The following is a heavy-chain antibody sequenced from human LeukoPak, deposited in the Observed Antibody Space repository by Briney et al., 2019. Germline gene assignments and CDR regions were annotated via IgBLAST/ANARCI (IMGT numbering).Heavy chain of an antibody. CDR1: GFTFSDFY. J-gene: IGHJ4*02. CDR2: ITSAGRAI. V-gene: IGHV3-11*01. Sequence: GGSLRLSCAASGFTFSDFYMSWIRQAPGKGLERVSYITSAGRAIYHADSVQGRFTISRDNARNSLYLQMNGLRAEDTAVYYCASDIVATSGDFWGQGTLVTVSS. CDR3: ASDIVATSGDF. D-gene: IGHD5-12*01.